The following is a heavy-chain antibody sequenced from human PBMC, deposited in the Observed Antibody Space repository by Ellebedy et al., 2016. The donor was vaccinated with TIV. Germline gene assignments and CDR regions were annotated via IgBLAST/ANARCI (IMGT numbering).Heavy chain of an antibody. D-gene: IGHD6-6*01. Sequence: SETLSLXXTVSGGSVSSGSYYWSWIRQPPGKGLEWIGYIYYSGSTNYNPSLKSRVTISVDTSKNQFSLKLSSVTAADTAVYYCARGSYSSSSAWYFDYWGQGTLVTVSS. CDR1: GGSVSSGSYY. J-gene: IGHJ4*02. CDR3: ARGSYSSSSAWYFDY. CDR2: IYYSGST. V-gene: IGHV4-61*01.